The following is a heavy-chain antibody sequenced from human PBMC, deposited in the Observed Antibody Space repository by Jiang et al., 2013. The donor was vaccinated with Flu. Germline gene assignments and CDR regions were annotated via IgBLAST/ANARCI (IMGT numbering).Heavy chain of an antibody. Sequence: QLVESGPGLVKPSETLSLTCAVSGYSISSGYYWGWIRQPPGKGLEWIGSIYHSGSTYYNPSLKSRVTISVDTSKNQFSLKLSSVTAADTAVYYCARAWTGTFGDYWGQGTLVTVSS. CDR3: ARAWTGTFGDY. CDR2: IYHSGST. J-gene: IGHJ4*02. D-gene: IGHD1-7*01. CDR1: GYSISSGYY. V-gene: IGHV4-38-2*01.